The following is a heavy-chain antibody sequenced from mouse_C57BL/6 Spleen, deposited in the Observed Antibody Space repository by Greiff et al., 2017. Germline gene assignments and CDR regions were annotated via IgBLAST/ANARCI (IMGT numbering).Heavy chain of an antibody. CDR1: GYAFSSYW. CDR2: IYPGDGDT. D-gene: IGHD1-1*01. CDR3: ARDYYGSSYGYFDV. J-gene: IGHJ1*03. V-gene: IGHV1-80*01. Sequence: QVQLQQSGAELVKPGASVKISCKASGYAFSSYWMNWVKQRPGKGLEWIGQIYPGDGDTNYNGQFKGKATLTADKSSSTAYMQLSSLTSEDSAVXFGARDYYGSSYGYFDVWGTGTTVTVSS.